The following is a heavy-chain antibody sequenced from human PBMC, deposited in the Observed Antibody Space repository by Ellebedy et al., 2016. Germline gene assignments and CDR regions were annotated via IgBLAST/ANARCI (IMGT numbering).Heavy chain of an antibody. CDR1: GDSISSGGFY. Sequence: SETLSLXXTVSGDSISSGGFYWSWIHQHPGKGLEWIGDIDNSGTTYYNPSLKSRVFISGDTSKNQFSLKLSSVTAADTAVYYCARRFYDSTGWWIWFDPWGQGILVTVSS. D-gene: IGHD3-22*01. CDR3: ARRFYDSTGWWIWFDP. V-gene: IGHV4-31*03. CDR2: IDNSGTT. J-gene: IGHJ5*02.